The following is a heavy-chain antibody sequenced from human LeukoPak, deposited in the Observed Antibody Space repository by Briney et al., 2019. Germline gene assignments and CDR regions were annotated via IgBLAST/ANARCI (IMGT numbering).Heavy chain of an antibody. D-gene: IGHD3-9*01. V-gene: IGHV4-59*08. J-gene: IGHJ4*02. CDR3: AVAQDYDILTGYSLRNFDY. CDR2: IYYSGST. CDR1: GGSISSYY. Sequence: SETLSLTCTVSGGSISSYYWSWIRQPPGKGLEWIGYIYYSGSTNYNPSLKSRVTISVDTSKNQFSLKLSSVTAADTAVYYCAVAQDYDILTGYSLRNFDYWGQGTLVTVSS.